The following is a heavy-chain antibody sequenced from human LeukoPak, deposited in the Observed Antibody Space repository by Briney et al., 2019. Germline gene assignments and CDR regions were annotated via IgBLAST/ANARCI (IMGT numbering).Heavy chain of an antibody. CDR2: MNPKSGNA. CDR1: GYTFTSYD. CDR3: ARGKLTHGDYVAADY. V-gene: IGHV1-8*01. J-gene: IGHJ4*02. Sequence: ASVKVSCKASGYTFTSYDVNWVRQATGQGLEWMGWMNPKSGNAGYAQKFQGRVIMTRDASTTIAYMELSSLTPEDTAVYYCARGKLTHGDYVAADYWGQGTLVTVSS. D-gene: IGHD4-17*01.